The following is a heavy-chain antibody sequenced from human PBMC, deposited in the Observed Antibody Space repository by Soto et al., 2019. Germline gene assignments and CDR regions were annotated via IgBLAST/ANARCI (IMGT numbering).Heavy chain of an antibody. CDR1: GDSISSYF. J-gene: IGHJ5*02. CDR2: VYSTEIT. V-gene: IGHV4-59*01. CDR3: ARGSEAWFDP. Sequence: SETLSLTCTVSGDSISSYFWIWIRQPPGKGLEWIGYVYSTEITNYNPSLKSRVAMSIDTSKNQFSLKVRSVTAADTAVYYCARGSEAWFDPWGQGTLVTVSS.